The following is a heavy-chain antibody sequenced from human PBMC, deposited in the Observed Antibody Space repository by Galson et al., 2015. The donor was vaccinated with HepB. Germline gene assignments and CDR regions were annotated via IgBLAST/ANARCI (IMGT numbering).Heavy chain of an antibody. CDR2: ISWDGGST. J-gene: IGHJ4*02. CDR3: AKDQGSGSRSLLDY. D-gene: IGHD3-10*01. CDR1: GFTFDDYA. Sequence: SLRLSCAASGFTFDDYAMHWVRQAPGKGLEWVSLISWDGGSTYYADSVKGRFTISRDNSKNSLYLQMNSLRAEDTALYFCAKDQGSGSRSLLDYWGQGTLVTVSS. V-gene: IGHV3-43D*03.